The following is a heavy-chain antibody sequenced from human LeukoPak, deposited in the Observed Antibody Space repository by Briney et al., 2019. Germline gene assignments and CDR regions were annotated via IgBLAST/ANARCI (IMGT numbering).Heavy chain of an antibody. CDR3: ARDAGGPTVRVRYYYYMDV. CDR1: GGTFSSYA. D-gene: IGHD4-11*01. CDR2: IIPIFGTA. Sequence: SVKVSCKASGGTFSSYAISWVRQAPGQGLEWMGGIIPIFGTANYAQKFQGRVTITTDESTSTAYMELSSLRSEDTAVYYCARDAGGPTVRVRYYYYMDVWGKGTTVTVSS. J-gene: IGHJ6*03. V-gene: IGHV1-69*05.